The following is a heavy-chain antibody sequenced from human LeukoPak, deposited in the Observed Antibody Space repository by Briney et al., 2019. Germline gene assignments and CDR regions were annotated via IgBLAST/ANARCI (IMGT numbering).Heavy chain of an antibody. CDR1: GFSFDDYA. J-gene: IGHJ5*01. D-gene: IGHD2/OR15-2a*01. V-gene: IGHV3-43*02. CDR3: ARGVYGRFDS. CDR2: ISGDGGTT. Sequence: GGSLRLSCAASGFSFDDYAMPWVRQAPGKGLEWVSFISGDGGTTYYADSVKGRFTISWDNAKNSVYLQMNRLRAEDTAVYYCARGVYGRFDSWGQGTLVTVSS.